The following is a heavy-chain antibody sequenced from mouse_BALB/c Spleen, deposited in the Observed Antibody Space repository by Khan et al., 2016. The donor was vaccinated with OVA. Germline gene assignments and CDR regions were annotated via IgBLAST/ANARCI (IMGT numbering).Heavy chain of an antibody. CDR1: GYSITSDYA. V-gene: IGHV3-2*02. CDR3: ARGVRLTY. Sequence: EVQFQESGPGLVKPSQSLSLTCTVTGYSITSDYAWNWIRQFPGNKLEWMGYINYSGSTSYHPSLKSRISITRDTSKNQFFLQLNSVTTEDTATYYCARGVRLTYWGQGTLVTVSA. J-gene: IGHJ3*01. CDR2: INYSGST. D-gene: IGHD2-14*01.